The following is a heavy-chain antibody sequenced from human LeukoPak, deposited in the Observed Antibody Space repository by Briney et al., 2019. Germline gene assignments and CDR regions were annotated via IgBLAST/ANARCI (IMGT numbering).Heavy chain of an antibody. J-gene: IGHJ4*02. CDR1: GFTFSSYD. V-gene: IGHV3-13*04. D-gene: IGHD3-10*01. CDR2: IGTAGDT. Sequence: GGSLRLSCAASGFTFSSYDMHWVRQATGKGLEWVSAIGTAGDTYYPGSVKGRFTISRENAKNSLYLQMNSLRAGDTAVYYCARGLRYYYGSGSKAPRFDYWGQGTLVTVSS. CDR3: ARGLRYYYGSGSKAPRFDY.